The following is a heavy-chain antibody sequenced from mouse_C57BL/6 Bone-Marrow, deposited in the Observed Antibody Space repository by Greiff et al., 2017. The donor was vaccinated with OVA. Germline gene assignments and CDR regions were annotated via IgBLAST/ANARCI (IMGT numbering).Heavy chain of an antibody. CDR2: INPSTGGT. Sequence: VQLKQPGPELVKPGASVKISCKASGYSFTGYYMNWVKQSPEKSLEWIGEINPSTGGTTYNQKFKAKATLTVDKSSSTAYMQLKSLTSEDSAVYYCARRGDGYYYDYWGQGTSVTVSS. CDR1: GYSFTGYY. V-gene: IGHV1-42*01. CDR3: ARRGDGYYYDY. J-gene: IGHJ4*01. D-gene: IGHD2-3*01.